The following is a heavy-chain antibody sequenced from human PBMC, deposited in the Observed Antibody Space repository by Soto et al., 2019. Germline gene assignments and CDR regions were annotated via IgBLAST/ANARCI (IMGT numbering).Heavy chain of an antibody. CDR2: IYTGGST. CDR1: GFTVRSNY. V-gene: IGHV3-53*01. Sequence: PGGPLRLSCAASGFTVRSNYMSWVRQAPGKGLEWVSVIYTGGSTFYADSVKGRFTMSRDNSKNTLYLQMNSLRAEDTAVYYCARDLDGSYTDYWGQGTLVTVSS. CDR3: ARDLDGSYTDY. J-gene: IGHJ4*02. D-gene: IGHD1-26*01.